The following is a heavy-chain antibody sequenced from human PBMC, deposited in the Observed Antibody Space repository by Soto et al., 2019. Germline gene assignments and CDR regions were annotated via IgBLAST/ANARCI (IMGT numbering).Heavy chain of an antibody. CDR3: ASQQLVHYYYGMDV. D-gene: IGHD6-13*01. V-gene: IGHV4-39*01. J-gene: IGHJ6*02. CDR1: GGSISSSSYY. Sequence: QLQLQESGPGLVKPSETLSLTCTVSGGSISSSSYYWGWIRQPPGKGLEWIGSIYYSGSTYYNPSPKTPCTIHVDTSKTQFTRRLSPVTAPDPAVYYCASQQLVHYYYGMDVWGPGTTVTVSS. CDR2: IYYSGST.